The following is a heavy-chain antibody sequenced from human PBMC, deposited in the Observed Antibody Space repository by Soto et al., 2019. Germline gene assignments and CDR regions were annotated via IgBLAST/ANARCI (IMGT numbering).Heavy chain of an antibody. J-gene: IGHJ4*02. V-gene: IGHV1-69*02. Sequence: QVQLVQSGAEVKKPGSSVKVSCKASGGTFSSYTISWVRQAPGQGLEWMGRIFPILGIANYAQKFQGRVTITADKSTRTAYMELSSLRSEDTAVYYCERGELDCSGGSCYPVRFDYWGQGTLVTVSS. D-gene: IGHD2-15*01. CDR2: IFPILGIA. CDR1: GGTFSSYT. CDR3: ERGELDCSGGSCYPVRFDY.